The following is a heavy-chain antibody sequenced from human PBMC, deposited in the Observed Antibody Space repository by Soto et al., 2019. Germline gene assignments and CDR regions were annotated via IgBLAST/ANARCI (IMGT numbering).Heavy chain of an antibody. V-gene: IGHV3-74*01. Sequence: GGSLRLSCAASGFTFSSYWMHWVRQAPGKGLVWVSRINSDGSSTSYADSVKGRFTISRDNAKNTLYLQMNSLRAEDTALYYCVDRCRTYRDLHSFPSQRSSDL. CDR3: VDRCRTYRDLHSFPSQRSSDL. J-gene: IGHJ2*01. CDR2: INSDGSST. D-gene: IGHD2-2*01. CDR1: GFTFSSYW.